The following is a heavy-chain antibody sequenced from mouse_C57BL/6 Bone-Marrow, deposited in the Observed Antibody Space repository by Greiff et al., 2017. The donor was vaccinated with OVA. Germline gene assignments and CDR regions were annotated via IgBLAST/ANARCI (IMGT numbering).Heavy chain of an antibody. J-gene: IGHJ1*03. Sequence: VQLQQSGAELMKPGASVKLSCKATGYTFTSYWMHWVKQRPGQGLEWIGMIHPNSGSTNYNEKFKSKATLTVDKSSSTAYMQLSSLTSEDSAVYYCARGDYGSYWYFDVWGTGTTVTVSS. CDR1: GYTFTSYW. V-gene: IGHV1-64*01. D-gene: IGHD1-1*01. CDR2: IHPNSGST. CDR3: ARGDYGSYWYFDV.